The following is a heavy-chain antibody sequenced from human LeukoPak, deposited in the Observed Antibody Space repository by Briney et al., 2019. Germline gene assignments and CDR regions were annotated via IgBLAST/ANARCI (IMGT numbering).Heavy chain of an antibody. CDR3: ARHGGGYSSSSFDY. D-gene: IGHD6-6*01. V-gene: IGHV4-59*08. J-gene: IGHJ4*02. Sequence: SETLSLTCTVSGGSISSYYWSWIRQPPGKGLEWIGYIYYSGSTNYNPSLKSRVTISVDTSKNQFSLKLSSVTAADTAVYYCARHGGGYSSSSFDYWGQGTLVTVSS. CDR1: GGSISSYY. CDR2: IYYSGST.